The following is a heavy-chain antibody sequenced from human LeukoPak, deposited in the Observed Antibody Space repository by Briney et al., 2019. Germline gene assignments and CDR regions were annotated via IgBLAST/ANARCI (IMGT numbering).Heavy chain of an antibody. CDR1: GGSFSGYY. CDR2: INHSGST. D-gene: IGHD3-22*01. V-gene: IGHV4-34*01. CDR3: ARLNPISPNNYYDSSGYFDY. Sequence: SETLSLTCAVYGGSFSGYYWSWIRQPPGKGLEWIGEINHSGSTNYNPSLKSRVTISVDTSKNQFSLKLSSVTAADTAVYYCARLNPISPNNYYDSSGYFDYWGQGTLVTVSS. J-gene: IGHJ4*02.